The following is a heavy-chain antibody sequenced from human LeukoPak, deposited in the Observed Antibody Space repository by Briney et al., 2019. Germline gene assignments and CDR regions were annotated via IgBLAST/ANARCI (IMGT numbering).Heavy chain of an antibody. Sequence: PGRSLRLSCAASGFTFSSYAMHWVRQAPGKGLEWVAVISYDGSSKYYADSVKGRFTISRDNSKNTLYLQMNSLRAEDTAVYYCARGYCSSTSCYRLDYWGQGTLVTVSS. D-gene: IGHD2-2*02. CDR1: GFTFSSYA. J-gene: IGHJ4*02. V-gene: IGHV3-30-3*01. CDR2: ISYDGSSK. CDR3: ARGYCSSTSCYRLDY.